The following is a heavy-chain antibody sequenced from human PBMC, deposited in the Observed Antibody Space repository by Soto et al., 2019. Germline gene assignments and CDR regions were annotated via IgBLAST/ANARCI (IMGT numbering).Heavy chain of an antibody. J-gene: IGHJ4*02. CDR1: GGSISSGAYY. CDR2: IYYSGST. V-gene: IGHV4-39*02. CDR3: ASRPYSRRLVQWYFDY. D-gene: IGHD6-13*01. Sequence: QLQLQESGPGLVKPSETLSLTCTVSGGSISSGAYYWGWIRQPPGKGLEWIGSIYYSGSTIYNPSLKSRVTTSVDTSKNHFSLKLSSVTAADTAVYYCASRPYSRRLVQWYFDYWGQGTLVTVSS.